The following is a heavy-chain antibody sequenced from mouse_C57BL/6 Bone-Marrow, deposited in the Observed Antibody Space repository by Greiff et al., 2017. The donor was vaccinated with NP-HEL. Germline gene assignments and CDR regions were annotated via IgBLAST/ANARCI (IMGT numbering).Heavy chain of an antibody. Sequence: QVQLQQPGAELVKPGASVKLSCKASGYTFTSYWMHWVKQRPGQGLEWIGEIDPSDSYTNYNQKFKGKATLTVDTSSSTAYMQLSSLTSEDSAVYYCARYDGYYPYYFDYWGQGTTLTVSS. CDR1: GYTFTSYW. CDR2: IDPSDSYT. J-gene: IGHJ2*01. D-gene: IGHD2-3*01. CDR3: ARYDGYYPYYFDY. V-gene: IGHV1-50*01.